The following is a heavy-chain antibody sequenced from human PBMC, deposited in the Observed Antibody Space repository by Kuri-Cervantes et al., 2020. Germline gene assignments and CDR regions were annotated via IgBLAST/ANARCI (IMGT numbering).Heavy chain of an antibody. V-gene: IGHV3-9*01. Sequence: SLKISCAASGFTFDDYAMHWVRQAPGKGLEWVSGISWNSGSIGYADSVKGRFTISRDNAKNSLYLQMDSLRAEDTALYYCAKDWDSGTGAFDIWGQGTMVTVSS. CDR3: AKDWDSGTGAFDI. CDR1: GFTFDDYA. J-gene: IGHJ3*02. D-gene: IGHD1-26*01. CDR2: ISWNSGSI.